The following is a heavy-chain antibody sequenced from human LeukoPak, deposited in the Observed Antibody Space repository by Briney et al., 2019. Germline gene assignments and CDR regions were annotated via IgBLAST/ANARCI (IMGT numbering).Heavy chain of an antibody. J-gene: IGHJ4*02. CDR1: GGTFTSYA. D-gene: IGHD4-23*01. Sequence: GASVKLSCKASGGTFTSYAISWVRQAPEQGLEWMGGIIPIFGTANYAQKFQGRVTITADESTSTAYMELSSLRSEDTAVYYCARVGWNGGNSGRVLVGDYWGQGTLVTVSS. CDR2: IIPIFGTA. CDR3: ARVGWNGGNSGRVLVGDY. V-gene: IGHV1-69*13.